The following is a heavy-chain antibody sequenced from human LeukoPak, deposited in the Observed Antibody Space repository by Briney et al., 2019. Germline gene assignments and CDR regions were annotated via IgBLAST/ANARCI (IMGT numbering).Heavy chain of an antibody. CDR2: ISSSSSYI. CDR3: ARKTVAGTFDY. D-gene: IGHD6-19*01. CDR1: GFTFSSYS. Sequence: GGPLSLSCAASGFTFSSYSMNWVRQAPGKGLEWVSSISSSSSYIYYADSVKGRFTISRDNAKNSLYLQMNSLRAEDTAVYYCARKTVAGTFDYWGQGTLVTVSS. V-gene: IGHV3-21*01. J-gene: IGHJ4*02.